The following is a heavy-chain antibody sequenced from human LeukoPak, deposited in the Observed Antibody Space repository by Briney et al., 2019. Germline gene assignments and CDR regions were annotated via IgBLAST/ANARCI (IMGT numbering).Heavy chain of an antibody. D-gene: IGHD3-9*01. CDR2: IGSSGGPI. CDR3: ARVNYDILTGHSGLWYFDL. V-gene: IGHV3-48*04. CDR1: GFSFNTYA. J-gene: IGHJ2*01. Sequence: GGSLRLSCTASGFSFNTYAMNWVRQAPGKGLEWVSYIGSSGGPIYYADSVKGRFTISRDNAKNSLYLQMNSLRAEDTALYYCARVNYDILTGHSGLWYFDLWGRGTLVTVSS.